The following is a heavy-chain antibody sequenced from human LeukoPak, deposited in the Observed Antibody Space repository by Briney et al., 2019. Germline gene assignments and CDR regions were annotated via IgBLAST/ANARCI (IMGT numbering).Heavy chain of an antibody. D-gene: IGHD2-15*01. V-gene: IGHV4-39*07. CDR1: GGSISSSSYY. J-gene: IGHJ4*02. CDR2: INHSGST. CDR3: ARVAAKTVDY. Sequence: SETLSLTCTVSGGSISSSSYYWGWIRQPPGKGLEWIGEINHSGSTNYNPSLKSRVTISGDTSKNQFSLTLSSVTAADTAVYYCARVAAKTVDYWGQGTLVTVSS.